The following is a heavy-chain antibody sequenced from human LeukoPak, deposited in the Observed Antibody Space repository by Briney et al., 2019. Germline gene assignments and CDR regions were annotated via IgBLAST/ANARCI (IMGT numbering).Heavy chain of an antibody. D-gene: IGHD3-22*01. CDR2: INYNGGST. CDR3: AKDYPFNPYYDSVFFDC. CDR1: GFTFSSYA. J-gene: IGHJ4*02. V-gene: IGHV3-23*01. Sequence: GGSLRLSCAASGFTFSSYAMSWVRQAPGKGLEWVSGINYNGGSTFYGDSVKGRFTISRDISRNTLYLQMNSLRAEDTAVYYCAKDYPFNPYYDSVFFDCWGQGTLVTVSS.